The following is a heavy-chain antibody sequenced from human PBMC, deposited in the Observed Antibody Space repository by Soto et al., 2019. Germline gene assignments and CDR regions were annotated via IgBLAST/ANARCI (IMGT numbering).Heavy chain of an antibody. CDR2: INPSGGST. D-gene: IGHD6-13*01. J-gene: IGHJ3*02. CDR3: ARVMDRSSSLPAFDI. V-gene: IGHV1-46*01. Sequence: ASVKVSCKASGYTFTSYDMHWVRQAPGQGLEWMGIINPSGGSTSYAQKFQGRVTMTRNTSISTAYMELSSLRSEDTAVYYCARVMDRSSSLPAFDIWGQGTMVTVSS. CDR1: GYTFTSYD.